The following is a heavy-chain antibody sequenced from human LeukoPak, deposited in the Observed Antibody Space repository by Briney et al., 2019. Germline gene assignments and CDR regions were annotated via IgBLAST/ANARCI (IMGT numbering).Heavy chain of an antibody. Sequence: SETLSLTCAVYGGSFSGYYWSWIRQPPGKGLEWIGEINHSGSTNYNPSLKSRVTTSVDTSKNQFSLKLSSVTAADTAVYYCARVLVGATVRIDYWGQGTLVTVSS. V-gene: IGHV4-34*01. CDR3: ARVLVGATVRIDY. CDR2: INHSGST. J-gene: IGHJ4*02. CDR1: GGSFSGYY. D-gene: IGHD1-26*01.